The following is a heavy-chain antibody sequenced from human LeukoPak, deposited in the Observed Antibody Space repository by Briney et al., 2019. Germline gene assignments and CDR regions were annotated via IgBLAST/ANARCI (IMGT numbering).Heavy chain of an antibody. D-gene: IGHD3-9*01. J-gene: IGHJ5*02. CDR2: ITWNSDST. CDR3: AKGLYYDILTGNWFDP. V-gene: IGHV3-9*01. Sequence: YPGGSLRLSCAASGFNFDYYAMHWVRLVPGKGLEWVAGITWNSDSTGYGDSVKGRFIIPRDNAQNSLYLEMSSLRAEDTAFYYCAKGLYYDILTGNWFDPWGQGTLVTVSS. CDR1: GFNFDYYA.